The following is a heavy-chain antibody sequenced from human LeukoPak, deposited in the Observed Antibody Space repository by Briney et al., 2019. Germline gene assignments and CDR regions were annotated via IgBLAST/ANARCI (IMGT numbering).Heavy chain of an antibody. CDR1: GGSFSGYY. CDR3: ARVDYDYVWGSYANDY. Sequence: PSETLSLTCAVYGGSFSGYYWSWIRQPPGKGLEWIGEINHSGSTNYNPSLKSRVTISVDTSKNQFSLKLSSVTAADTAVYYCARVDYDYVWGSYANDYWGQGTLVTASS. J-gene: IGHJ4*02. CDR2: INHSGST. V-gene: IGHV4-34*01. D-gene: IGHD3-16*01.